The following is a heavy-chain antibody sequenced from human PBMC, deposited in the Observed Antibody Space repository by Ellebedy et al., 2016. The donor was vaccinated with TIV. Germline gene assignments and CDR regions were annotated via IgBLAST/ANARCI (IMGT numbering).Heavy chain of an antibody. J-gene: IGHJ4*02. D-gene: IGHD3-10*01. V-gene: IGHV3-53*01. Sequence: GESLKISCAASGFSVSTNYISWVRQAPGKGLEWVSVIHNGGTTYYGDSVMGRFTISRDDSKNTVYLQMNSLRAEDTAVYYCARDQFSFGSGSYIFDFWGQGTLVTVSS. CDR2: IHNGGTT. CDR3: ARDQFSFGSGSYIFDF. CDR1: GFSVSTNY.